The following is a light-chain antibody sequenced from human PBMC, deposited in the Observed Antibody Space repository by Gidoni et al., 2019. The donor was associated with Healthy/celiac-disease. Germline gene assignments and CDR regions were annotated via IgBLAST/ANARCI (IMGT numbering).Light chain of an antibody. Sequence: QSVLTQPPSASGTPGQRVTISCSGSSSHIGSNTVNWYQQLPGPAPKLLIYSNNPRPSGVPDRFSGSKSGTSAALAISGLQSEDEADYYCAAWDDSLNGVVFGGGTKLTVL. CDR1: SSHIGSNT. V-gene: IGLV1-44*01. CDR3: AAWDDSLNGVV. CDR2: SNN. J-gene: IGLJ2*01.